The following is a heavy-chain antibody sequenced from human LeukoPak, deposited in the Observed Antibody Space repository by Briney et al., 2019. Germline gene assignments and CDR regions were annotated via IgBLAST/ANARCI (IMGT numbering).Heavy chain of an antibody. D-gene: IGHD6-6*01. V-gene: IGHV3-30-3*01. J-gene: IGHJ4*02. CDR3: ARPYSSSSEDY. Sequence: PGGSLRLSCAASGFTFSSYAMPWVRQAPGKGLEWVAVISYDGSNKYYADSVKGRFTISRDNSKNTLYLQMNSLRAEDTAVYYCARPYSSSSEDYWGQGTLVTVSS. CDR2: ISYDGSNK. CDR1: GFTFSSYA.